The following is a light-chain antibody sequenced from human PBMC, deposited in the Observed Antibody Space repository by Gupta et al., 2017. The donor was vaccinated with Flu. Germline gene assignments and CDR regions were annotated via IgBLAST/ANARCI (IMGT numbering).Light chain of an antibody. CDR1: QSVRRY. CDR2: AAS. V-gene: IGKV1-39*01. CDR3: QQTNSVPRT. J-gene: IGKJ1*01. Sequence: DIQMTQSPSSLAASVGDRVTITCRANQSVRRYINWYQQKPGKAPTLLIYAASTLRSGVPSRFSGSGSEADFTLTISSLQGEDFATYYCQQTNSVPRTFGQGTRV.